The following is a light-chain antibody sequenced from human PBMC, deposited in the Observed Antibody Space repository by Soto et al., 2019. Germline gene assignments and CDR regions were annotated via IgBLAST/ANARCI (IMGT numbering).Light chain of an antibody. CDR1: RSVSNR. V-gene: IGKV3-15*01. J-gene: IGKJ1*01. Sequence: ETVLTQSPATLSGSPGQRVTLSCRASRSVSNRLAWYQQRPGQAPRILIYGASTRATGIPARFSGSGSGTDFTLTISSLQSEDFAVYYCQRYNDWPRAFGQGTKVDI. CDR2: GAS. CDR3: QRYNDWPRA.